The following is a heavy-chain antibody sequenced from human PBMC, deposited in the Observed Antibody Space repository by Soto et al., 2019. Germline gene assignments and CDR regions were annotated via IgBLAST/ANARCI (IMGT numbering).Heavy chain of an antibody. CDR3: ARHLIDGRELLRVGPFDY. Sequence: PSETLSLTCTVSGGSISSSSYYWGWIRQPPGKGLEWIGSIYYSGSTYYNPSLKSRVTISVDTSKNQFSLKLSSVTAADTAVYYCARHLIDGRELLRVGPFDYWGQGTLVTVS. D-gene: IGHD1-26*01. CDR1: GGSISSSSYY. V-gene: IGHV4-39*01. CDR2: IYYSGST. J-gene: IGHJ4*02.